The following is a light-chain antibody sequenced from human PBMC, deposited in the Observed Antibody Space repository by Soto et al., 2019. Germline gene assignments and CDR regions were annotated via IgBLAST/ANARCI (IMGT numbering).Light chain of an antibody. CDR3: QNYKSAPRT. Sequence: DIQMTQSTSSLSASIGDRVTISCRASQGISNSLAWYQQKAGEVPKLLIYASSTSHSGVPSRFRGSGSGTDFTLTISSLQPEDVATYYFQNYKSAPRTFGQGTKLEIK. CDR2: ASS. V-gene: IGKV1-27*01. CDR1: QGISNS. J-gene: IGKJ1*01.